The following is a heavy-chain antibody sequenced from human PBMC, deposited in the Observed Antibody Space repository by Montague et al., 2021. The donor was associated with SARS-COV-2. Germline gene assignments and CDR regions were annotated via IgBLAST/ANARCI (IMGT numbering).Heavy chain of an antibody. J-gene: IGHJ4*02. Sequence: SETLSLTCAVSGGSFNGYYWGWIRQPPGKGLEWVGEINNRGSPTYNPSLKSRVTISADTSKNQFSLRLTSVTAADTATYFCARGKEDFFMTVVVVTAASYXFDSWGQGTLVTVSS. CDR1: GGSFNGYY. V-gene: IGHV4-34*01. D-gene: IGHD3-22*01. CDR2: INNRGSP. CDR3: ARGKEDFFMTVVVVTAASYXFDS.